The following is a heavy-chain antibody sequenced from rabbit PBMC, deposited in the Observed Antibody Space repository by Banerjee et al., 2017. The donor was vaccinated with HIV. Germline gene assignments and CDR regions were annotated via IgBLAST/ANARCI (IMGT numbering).Heavy chain of an antibody. V-gene: IGHV1S40*01. CDR3: ARDLSYTFDL. Sequence: QSLEESGGDLVKPGTSLTLTCTASGFSFSNNYWPCWVRQAPGKGLEWIACIYTGSGITYYANWAKGRFTSSKTSSTTVTLQMTSLTAADTATYFCARDLSYTFDLWGQGTLVTVS. D-gene: IGHD6-1*01. J-gene: IGHJ3*01. CDR1: GFSFSNNYW. CDR2: IYTGSGIT.